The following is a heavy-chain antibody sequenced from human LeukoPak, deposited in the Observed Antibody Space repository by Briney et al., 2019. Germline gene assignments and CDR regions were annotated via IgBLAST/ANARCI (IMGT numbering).Heavy chain of an antibody. J-gene: IGHJ4*02. CDR1: GFTFSSYS. V-gene: IGHV3-21*01. Sequence: GGSLRLSCAASGFTFSSYSMNWVRQAPGKGLEWVSSISSSSGYIYYADSVKGRFTISRDNAKNSLYLDLNSLRAEDTAVYYCARERYNWNYAFDYWGQGTLVTVSS. CDR2: ISSSSGYI. CDR3: ARERYNWNYAFDY. D-gene: IGHD1-7*01.